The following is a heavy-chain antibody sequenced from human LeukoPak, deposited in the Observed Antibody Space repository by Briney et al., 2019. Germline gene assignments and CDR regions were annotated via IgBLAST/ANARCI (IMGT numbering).Heavy chain of an antibody. V-gene: IGHV3-74*01. CDR3: AKAYGDYSAYYYYYMDV. D-gene: IGHD4-17*01. CDR2: INSDGSST. J-gene: IGHJ6*03. Sequence: PGGSLRLSCAASGFTFSSYWMHWVRQAPGKGLVWVSRINSDGSSTSYADSVKGRFTISRDNAKNTLYLQMNSLRAEDTAVYYCAKAYGDYSAYYYYYMDVWGKGTTVTVSS. CDR1: GFTFSSYW.